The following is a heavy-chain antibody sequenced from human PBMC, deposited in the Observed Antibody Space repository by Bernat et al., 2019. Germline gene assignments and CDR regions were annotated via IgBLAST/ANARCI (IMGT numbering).Heavy chain of an antibody. D-gene: IGHD4-17*01. CDR3: AKPLTTVTTLSAFDI. CDR2: ISYDGSNK. CDR1: GFTFSSYG. J-gene: IGHJ3*02. V-gene: IGHV3-30*18. Sequence: QVQLVESGGGVVQPGRSLRLSCAASGFTFSSYGMHWVRQAPSKGLEWVAVISYDGSNKYYADSVKGRFTISRDNSKNTLYLQMNSLRAEDTAVYYCAKPLTTVTTLSAFDIWGQGTMVTVSS.